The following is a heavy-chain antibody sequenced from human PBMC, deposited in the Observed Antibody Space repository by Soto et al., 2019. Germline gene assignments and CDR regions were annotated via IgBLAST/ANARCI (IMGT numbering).Heavy chain of an antibody. V-gene: IGHV1-69*13. Sequence: SVKVSCKASGGTFSSYAISWVRQAPGQGLEWMGGIIPIFGTANYAQKFQGRVTITADESTSTAYMELSSLRSEDTAVYYCARNYDSSGYYHRVGSFDIWGQGTMVTVSS. CDR3: ARNYDSSGYYHRVGSFDI. D-gene: IGHD3-22*01. CDR1: GGTFSSYA. J-gene: IGHJ3*02. CDR2: IIPIFGTA.